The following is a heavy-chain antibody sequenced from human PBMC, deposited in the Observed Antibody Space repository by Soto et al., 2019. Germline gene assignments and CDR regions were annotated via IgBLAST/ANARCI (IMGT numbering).Heavy chain of an antibody. J-gene: IGHJ4*02. D-gene: IGHD2-8*02. Sequence: EVQVVESGGGLVQPGGSLRLSCAASGFTFSTYSMNWVRQAPGKGLEWVSYISSTGNTIYYPDSVKGRFTISRDTAKXXXXXXXXXXXXXDXXXXXXXRSGYFDYWGQGTLVTVSS. CDR3: XRSGYFDY. CDR2: ISSTGNTI. CDR1: GFTFSTYS. V-gene: IGHV3-48*01.